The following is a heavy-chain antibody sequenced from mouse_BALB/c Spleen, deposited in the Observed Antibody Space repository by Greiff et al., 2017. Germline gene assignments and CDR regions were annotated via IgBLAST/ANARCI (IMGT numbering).Heavy chain of an antibody. CDR2: IWTGGGT. CDR1: GFSLTSYD. J-gene: IGHJ1*01. V-gene: IGHV2-9-2*01. Sequence: QVQLKESGPGLVAPSQSLSITCTVSGFSLTSYDISWIRQPPGKGLEWLGVIWTGGGTNYNSAFMSRLSISKDNSKSQVFLKMNSLQTDDTAIYYCVREGLYYGSSYEWYFDVWGAGTTVTVSS. CDR3: VREGLYYGSSYEWYFDV. D-gene: IGHD1-1*01.